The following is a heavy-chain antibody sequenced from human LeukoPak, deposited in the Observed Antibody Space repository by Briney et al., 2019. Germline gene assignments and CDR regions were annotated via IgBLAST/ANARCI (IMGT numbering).Heavy chain of an antibody. CDR2: ISHDGSNK. V-gene: IGHV3-30*18. J-gene: IGHJ4*02. Sequence: LRISCAVSGFTFSSYGMNWVCQAPRFGPVWMAVISHDGSNKYYSDSVKGRFTISRDNSKNTLYLQMNSLRAEDTAVYYCAKGSPRWLQSVDYLDYWGQGTLVTVSS. D-gene: IGHD5-24*01. CDR3: AKGSPRWLQSVDYLDY. CDR1: GFTFSSYG.